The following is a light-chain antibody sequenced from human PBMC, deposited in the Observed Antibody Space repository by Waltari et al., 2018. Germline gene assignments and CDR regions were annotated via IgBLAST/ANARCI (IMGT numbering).Light chain of an antibody. CDR2: GAS. J-gene: IGKJ4*01. V-gene: IGKV3-15*01. CDR1: QSVSSN. Sequence: EIVMTQSPATLSVSPGERAPLSCRASQSVSSNLAWYQQKPGQAPRLLIYGASTRATGIPARFSGSGSGTEFTFTISSLQSEDFAVYYCQQYNNWPLTFGGGTKVEIK. CDR3: QQYNNWPLT.